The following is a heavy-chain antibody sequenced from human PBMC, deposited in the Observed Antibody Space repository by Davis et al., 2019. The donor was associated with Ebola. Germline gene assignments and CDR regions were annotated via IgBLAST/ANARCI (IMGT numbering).Heavy chain of an antibody. CDR2: ISGSGGST. CDR1: GFTFSSYA. Sequence: PGGSLRLSCAASGFTFSSYAMSWVRQAPGKGLEWVSAISGSGGSTYYADSVKGRFTISRDNSKNTLYLQMNSLRAEDTAVYYCASARGGYSYGVLGYWGQGTLVTVSS. CDR3: ASARGGYSYGVLGY. D-gene: IGHD5-18*01. V-gene: IGHV3-23*01. J-gene: IGHJ4*02.